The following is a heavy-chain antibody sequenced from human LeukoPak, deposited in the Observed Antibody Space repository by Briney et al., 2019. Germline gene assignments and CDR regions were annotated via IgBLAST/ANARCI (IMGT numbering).Heavy chain of an antibody. V-gene: IGHV3-53*01. CDR2: IYSGGST. J-gene: IGHJ6*04. CDR3: ARDAAQYYGMDV. CDR1: GFTVSSNY. Sequence: GGSLRLSRAASGFTVSSNYMSWVRQAPGKGLEWVSVIYSGGSTYYADSVKGRFTISRDNSKNTLYFQMNSLRAEDTAVYYCARDAAQYYGMDVWGKGTTVTVSS.